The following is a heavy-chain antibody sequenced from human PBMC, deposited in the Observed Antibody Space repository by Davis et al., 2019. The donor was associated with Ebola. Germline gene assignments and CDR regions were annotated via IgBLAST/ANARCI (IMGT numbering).Heavy chain of an antibody. CDR1: GYTFTSFL. J-gene: IGHJ3*02. CDR2: INAGNGNT. CDR3: ARSQSSSPNI. D-gene: IGHD6-19*01. V-gene: IGHV1-3*01. Sequence: ASVKVSCKASGYTFTSFLMHWVRQAPGQRLEWMGWINAGNGNTKYSQKFQGRVIITRDTSASTSYMELSSLRSEDTAVYYCARSQSSSPNIWGQGTMVTVS.